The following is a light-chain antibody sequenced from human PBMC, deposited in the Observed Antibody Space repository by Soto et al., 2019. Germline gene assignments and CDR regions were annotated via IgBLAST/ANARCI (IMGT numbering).Light chain of an antibody. CDR2: GAP. J-gene: IGKJ1*01. V-gene: IGKV1D-8*03. Sequence: VIWMTQSPSLLSASTGDRVTISCRMSQGIRNYLAWYQQKPGKAPELLIYGAPTLQSGVPSRFSGSGSGTDFTLTISCLQSEDFSTYYGQQYYYFPRTFGQGTK. CDR3: QQYYYFPRT. CDR1: QGIRNY.